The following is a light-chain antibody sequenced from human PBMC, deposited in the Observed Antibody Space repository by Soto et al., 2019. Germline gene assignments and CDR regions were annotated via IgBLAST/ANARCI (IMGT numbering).Light chain of an antibody. CDR1: SGYSNYK. CDR2: VGTGGIVG. V-gene: IGLV9-49*03. Sequence: QTVVTQPPSASASLGASVTLTCTLSSGYSNYKVDWYQQRPGKGPRFVMRVGTGGIVGSKGDGIPDRFSVLGSGLNRYLTIKNIQEEDESDYHCGADHGGGSNFVYVFGTGTKLTVL. CDR3: GADHGGGSNFVYV. J-gene: IGLJ1*01.